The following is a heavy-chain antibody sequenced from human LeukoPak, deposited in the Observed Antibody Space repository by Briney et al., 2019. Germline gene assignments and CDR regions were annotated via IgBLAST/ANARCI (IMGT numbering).Heavy chain of an antibody. CDR3: ASGFSSSPYFDY. D-gene: IGHD6-6*01. CDR1: GFTFSTYY. J-gene: IGHJ4*02. Sequence: GGSLRLSCAASGFTFSTYYMNWVRQAPGKGLEWASFITGSSSYIYYTDSVKGRFTISRDNAKNSLFLQMNSLRDEDTAVYYCASGFSSSPYFDYWGQGTLVTVSS. CDR2: ITGSSSYI. V-gene: IGHV3-21*01.